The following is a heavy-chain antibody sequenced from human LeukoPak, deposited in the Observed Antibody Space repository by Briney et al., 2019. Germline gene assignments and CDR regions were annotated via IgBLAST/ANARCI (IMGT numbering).Heavy chain of an antibody. V-gene: IGHV3-53*01. D-gene: IGHD3-9*01. CDR2: IYSGGST. CDR3: TTDRDGRYFDWLPNIDY. Sequence: PGGSLRLSCAASGFTVSSNYMSWVRQAPGKGLEWVSVIYSGGSTYYADSVKGRFTISRDNSKNTLYLQMNSLRAEDTAVYYCTTDRDGRYFDWLPNIDYWGQGTLVTVSS. J-gene: IGHJ4*02. CDR1: GFTVSSNY.